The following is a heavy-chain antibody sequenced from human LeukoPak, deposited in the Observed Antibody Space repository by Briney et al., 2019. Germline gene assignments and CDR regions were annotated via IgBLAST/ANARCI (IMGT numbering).Heavy chain of an antibody. J-gene: IGHJ4*02. CDR3: AKDYGGFDY. V-gene: IGHV3-30*02. D-gene: IGHD4-23*01. CDR2: IRYDGSNR. Sequence: GGSLRLSCAASGFTFSSYDMHWVRQAPGKGLEWVAFIRYDGSNRYFADFVKGRFTISRDNSKNTLYLQMNSLRDEDTAVYYCAKDYGGFDYWGQGTLVTVSS. CDR1: GFTFSSYD.